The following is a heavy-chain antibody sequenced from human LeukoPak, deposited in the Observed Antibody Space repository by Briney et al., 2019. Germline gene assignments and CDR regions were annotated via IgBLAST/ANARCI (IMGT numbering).Heavy chain of an antibody. Sequence: ASVKVSCKASGYTFTGYYMHWGRQAPGQGLEWMGWINPNSGGTNYAQKFQGRVTMTRDTSISTAYMELSRLRSDDTAVYYCAREYCSSTSCYAWPLTYYYYGMDVWGQGTTVTVSS. CDR2: INPNSGGT. D-gene: IGHD2-2*01. CDR3: AREYCSSTSCYAWPLTYYYYGMDV. CDR1: GYTFTGYY. J-gene: IGHJ6*02. V-gene: IGHV1-2*02.